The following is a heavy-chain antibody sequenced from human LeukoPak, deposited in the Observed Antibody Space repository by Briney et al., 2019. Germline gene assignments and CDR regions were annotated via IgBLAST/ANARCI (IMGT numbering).Heavy chain of an antibody. Sequence: GASVKVSCKASGYTFTSYAMNWVRQAPGRGLEWMGWINTNTGNPTYAQGFTGRFVFSLDTSVSTAYLQICSLKAEDTAVYYCAILSTAVAGPNWGQGTLVTVSS. D-gene: IGHD6-19*01. CDR3: AILSTAVAGPN. J-gene: IGHJ4*02. V-gene: IGHV7-4-1*01. CDR1: GYTFTSYA. CDR2: INTNTGNP.